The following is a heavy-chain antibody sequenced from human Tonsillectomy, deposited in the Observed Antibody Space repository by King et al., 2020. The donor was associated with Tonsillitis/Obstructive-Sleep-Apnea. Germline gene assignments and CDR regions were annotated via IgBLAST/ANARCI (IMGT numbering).Heavy chain of an antibody. D-gene: IGHD1-1*01. CDR2: IYYSGTT. CDR1: GASISSSDYY. J-gene: IGHJ6*03. CDR3: ARHYPERRGYYYYYMDV. V-gene: IGHV4-39*01. Sequence: MQLQESGLGLVKPSETLSLTCTVSGASISSSDYYWGWIRQPPGKGLEWIGTIYYSGTTYYNPALESRVTISVDTSRNQFSLKVSSVTATDTAVYYCARHYPERRGYYYYYMDVWGKGTTVTVSS.